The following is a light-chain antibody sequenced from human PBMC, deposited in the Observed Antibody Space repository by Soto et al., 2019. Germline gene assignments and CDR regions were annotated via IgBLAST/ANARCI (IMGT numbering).Light chain of an antibody. CDR2: LNTDGSH. CDR3: QTWGTDTLYV. V-gene: IGLV4-69*01. Sequence: QLVLTQSPSASASLGASVKLTCTLSSGHSSYAIAWHQQQPTKGPRFLMRLNTDGSHTKGDGIPDRFSGFTSGAERYLTISSLHSEDEGDYYCQTWGTDTLYVFGPGTKLTVL. J-gene: IGLJ1*01. CDR1: SGHSSYA.